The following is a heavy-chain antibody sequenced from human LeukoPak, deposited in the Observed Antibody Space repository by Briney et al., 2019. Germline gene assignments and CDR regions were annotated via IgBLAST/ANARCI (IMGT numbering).Heavy chain of an antibody. V-gene: IGHV4-59*01. CDR1: GGSISSYY. D-gene: IGHD2-8*01. CDR2: IYDSGST. J-gene: IGHJ4*03. CDR3: ARPRINGSSLSYFDY. Sequence: TSETLSLTCTVSGGSISSYYWGWIRQPPGKGLEWIGNIYDSGSTNYNPSLKSRVTISVDTSKNQCSLKLSSVTAADTAVYYCARPRINGSSLSYFDYWGQGTLVNVSS.